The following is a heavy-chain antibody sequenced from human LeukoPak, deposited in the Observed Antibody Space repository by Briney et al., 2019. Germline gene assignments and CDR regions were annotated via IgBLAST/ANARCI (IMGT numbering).Heavy chain of an antibody. D-gene: IGHD1-26*01. Sequence: PGGSLRLSCAASGFTFSSYNMNWVRQAPGKGLEWVANIKQVGGEKNYVDSVKGRFTISRDNAKNSLYLQMNSLRAEDTAVYYCARVFKYSVNYYYFDCWGQGTLVTVSS. CDR2: IKQVGGEK. J-gene: IGHJ4*02. CDR3: ARVFKYSVNYYYFDC. V-gene: IGHV3-7*05. CDR1: GFTFSSYN.